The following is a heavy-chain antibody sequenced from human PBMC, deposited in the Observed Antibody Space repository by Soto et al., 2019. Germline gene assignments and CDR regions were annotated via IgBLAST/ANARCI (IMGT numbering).Heavy chain of an antibody. CDR1: GFTFRHYA. CDR2: IHGEGAGT. V-gene: IGHV3-23*01. D-gene: IGHD6-19*01. Sequence: EVQLLESGGGLVQPGGSVRLSCAASGFTFRHYAMTWVRQAPGKGLEWVSSIHGEGAGTYYADSVKGRFAVSRDDSKETLYRQMSSLRVDDTAVYYCAKDGVARNGDWDWFDPWGQGTLVTVAS. J-gene: IGHJ5*02. CDR3: AKDGVARNGDWDWFDP.